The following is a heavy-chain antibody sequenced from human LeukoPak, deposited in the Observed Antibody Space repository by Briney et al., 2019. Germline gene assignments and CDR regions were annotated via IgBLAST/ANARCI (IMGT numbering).Heavy chain of an antibody. CDR2: ISGSGGST. V-gene: IGHV3-23*01. CDR1: GFTFSSYA. Sequence: GGSLRLSCAASGFTFSSYAMSWVRQAPGKGLEWVSAISGSGGSTYYADSVKGRFTISRDDSKNTLYLQMDSLRAEDTAVYYCAKLGNRKQSIVVVPANRAIDYWGQGTLVTVSS. J-gene: IGHJ4*02. CDR3: AKLGNRKQSIVVVPANRAIDY. D-gene: IGHD2-2*01.